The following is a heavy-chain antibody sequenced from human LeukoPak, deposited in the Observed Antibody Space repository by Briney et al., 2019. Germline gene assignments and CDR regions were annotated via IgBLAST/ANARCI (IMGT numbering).Heavy chain of an antibody. CDR1: GYTFTGYY. CDR2: INPNSGGA. J-gene: IGHJ4*02. V-gene: IGHV1-2*02. CDR3: ARARRIIPSXXXXXXSPAPPDY. D-gene: IGHD2-21*01. Sequence: ASVKVSCKASGYTFTGYYMHWVRQAPGQGLEWMGWINPNSGGANYAQKFQGRVTMTRDTSISTAYMELSRLRSDDTAVYYCARARRIIPSXXXXXXSPAPPDYWGQGTLVT.